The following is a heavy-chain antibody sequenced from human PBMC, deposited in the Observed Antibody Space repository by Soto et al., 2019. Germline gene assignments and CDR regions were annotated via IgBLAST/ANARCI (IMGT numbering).Heavy chain of an antibody. D-gene: IGHD2-8*01. CDR2: ISTYNGDT. CDR1: GYTFPSYG. V-gene: IGHV1-18*01. Sequence: ASVKVSCKASGYTFPSYGISWVRQAPGQGLEWMGWISTYNGDTNYAQKLQGRVTMTTDTSTNTAYMELTSLRSGDTAVYYCARDRGYCANGVCFRFDYWGQGTLVTVSS. CDR3: ARDRGYCANGVCFRFDY. J-gene: IGHJ4*02.